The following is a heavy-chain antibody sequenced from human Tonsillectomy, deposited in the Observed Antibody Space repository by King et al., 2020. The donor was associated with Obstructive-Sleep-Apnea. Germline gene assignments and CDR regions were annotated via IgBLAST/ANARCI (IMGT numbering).Heavy chain of an antibody. D-gene: IGHD4-17*01. V-gene: IGHV4-30-4*07. CDR2: IYYSGST. Sequence: QLQESGPGLVKPSQTLSLTCAGSGGSISSGAYSWSWIRQPPGKGLEWCGYIYYSGSTYYNPSLKSRGTISVDTSQNLFSLKLSPVTAADTAVYYCARGGDYGDYRTAVGADYWGQGTLVTVSS. J-gene: IGHJ4*02. CDR3: ARGGDYGDYRTAVGADY. CDR1: GGSISSGAYS.